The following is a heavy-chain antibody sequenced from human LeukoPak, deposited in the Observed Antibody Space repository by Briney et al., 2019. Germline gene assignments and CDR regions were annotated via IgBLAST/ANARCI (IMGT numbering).Heavy chain of an antibody. Sequence: GGSLRLSCAASGFTLSGSTIHWVRQASGKGLEWVGRVRSKVNSCATAYAASVEGRFTFSRDDSKNTAYLQMNSLKTEDTAVYYCARVWSEGLAVAGIDYWGQGTLVTVSS. J-gene: IGHJ4*02. D-gene: IGHD6-19*01. CDR3: ARVWSEGLAVAGIDY. V-gene: IGHV3-73*01. CDR1: GFTLSGST. CDR2: VRSKVNSCAT.